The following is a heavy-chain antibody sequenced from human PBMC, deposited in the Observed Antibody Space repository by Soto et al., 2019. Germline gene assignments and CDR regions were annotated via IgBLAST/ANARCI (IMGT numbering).Heavy chain of an antibody. Sequence: EVQLVESGGGLVKPGGSLRLSCVALGFSFSEYTMSWVRQAPGKGLDWVSTISTSSSNIFYAASVKGRFTVTRDNAKNTLYQQMDNLRPDDTAVYFCARGLCGVPVAADLYYWGQGTLVT. D-gene: IGHD3-10*01. CDR3: ARGLCGVPVAADLYY. J-gene: IGHJ4*02. V-gene: IGHV3-21*02. CDR1: GFSFSEYT. CDR2: ISTSSSNI.